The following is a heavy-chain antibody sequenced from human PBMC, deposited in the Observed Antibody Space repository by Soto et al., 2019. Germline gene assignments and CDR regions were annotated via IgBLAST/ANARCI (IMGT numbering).Heavy chain of an antibody. D-gene: IGHD3-3*01. V-gene: IGHV3-48*02. CDR3: ARGGHYDFWSGYPVSYGMDV. Sequence: PGGSLRLSCAASGFTFSSYSMNWVRQAPGKGLEWVSYISSSSSTIYYADSVKGRFTISRDNAKNSLYLQMNSLRDEDTAVYYCARGGHYDFWSGYPVSYGMDVWGQGTTVTVSS. CDR2: ISSSSSTI. CDR1: GFTFSSYS. J-gene: IGHJ6*02.